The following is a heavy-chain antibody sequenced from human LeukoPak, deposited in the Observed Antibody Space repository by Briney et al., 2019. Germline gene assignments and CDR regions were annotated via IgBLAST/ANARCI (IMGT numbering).Heavy chain of an antibody. Sequence: PGGSLRLSCAASGFIYSNFAMNWVRQAPGKGLEWVSVISGSGGSSFYADSVKGRFIISRDNSKNTLYLQMNSLRVKDTAQYYCAKDLSYGDTSYFYYYMDVWGKGTTVTVSS. J-gene: IGHJ6*03. D-gene: IGHD4-17*01. CDR1: GFIYSNFA. V-gene: IGHV3-23*01. CDR2: ISGSGGSS. CDR3: AKDLSYGDTSYFYYYMDV.